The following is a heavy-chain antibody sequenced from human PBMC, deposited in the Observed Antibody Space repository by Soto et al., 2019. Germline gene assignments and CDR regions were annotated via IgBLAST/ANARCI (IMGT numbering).Heavy chain of an antibody. J-gene: IGHJ6*02. CDR1: EFTFSSYA. CDR3: EKDFRYCFSTSCYYSGMDV. D-gene: IGHD2-2*01. Sequence: GGSLRLSCAASEFTFSSYAMSWVRQAPGKGLEWVSGISGSGGSTYYADSVKGRFTISRDNSKNTLYLQMNSLRAEDAAVYYREKDFRYCFSTSCYYSGMDVWGQGTTVTVSS. V-gene: IGHV3-23*01. CDR2: ISGSGGST.